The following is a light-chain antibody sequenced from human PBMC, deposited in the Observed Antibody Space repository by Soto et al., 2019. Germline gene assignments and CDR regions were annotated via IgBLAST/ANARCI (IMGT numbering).Light chain of an antibody. J-gene: IGKJ1*01. V-gene: IGKV1-6*01. CDR3: LHDYNYPRT. Sequence: AIQMTQSPSSLSASVGDRVTMTCRASQGINNELAWYQQKPGKAPKLLIYAAANLHSVVPSRFSCSGSGTDFALTISSLQPEDFATYFCLHDYNYPRTFGQGTKVE. CDR2: AAA. CDR1: QGINNE.